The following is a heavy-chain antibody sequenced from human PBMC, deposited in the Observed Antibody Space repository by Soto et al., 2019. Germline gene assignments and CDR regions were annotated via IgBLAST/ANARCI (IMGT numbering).Heavy chain of an antibody. D-gene: IGHD3-9*01. Sequence: SETLSLTCTVSGGSISSSSYYWGWIRQPPGKGLERIGCIYYSGSTYYNPSLKSRVTISVDTSKNQFSLKLSSVTAADTAVYYCARHATEPYYDILTGYSPCYFDYWGQGTLVTVSS. CDR1: GGSISSSSYY. V-gene: IGHV4-39*01. CDR2: IYYSGST. CDR3: ARHATEPYYDILTGYSPCYFDY. J-gene: IGHJ4*02.